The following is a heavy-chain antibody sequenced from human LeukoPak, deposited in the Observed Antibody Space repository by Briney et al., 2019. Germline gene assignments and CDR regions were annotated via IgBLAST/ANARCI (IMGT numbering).Heavy chain of an antibody. Sequence: ASVKVSCKASGYTFTGYYMHWVRQAPGQGLKWMGWINPNSGGTNYAQKFQGRVTMTRDTSISTAYMELSRLRSDDTAVYYCAREDSSSSRFDYWGQGTLVTVSS. CDR2: INPNSGGT. CDR3: AREDSSSSRFDY. CDR1: GYTFTGYY. J-gene: IGHJ4*02. V-gene: IGHV1-2*02. D-gene: IGHD6-6*01.